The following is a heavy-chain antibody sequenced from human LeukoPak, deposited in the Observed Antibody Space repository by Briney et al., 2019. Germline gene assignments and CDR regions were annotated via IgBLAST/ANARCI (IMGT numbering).Heavy chain of an antibody. CDR2: INPSGGNT. Sequence: ASVKVSCKASGYTFTSYYMHWVRQAPGQGLEWMGIINPSGGNTSYAQKFQGRVTMTRDMSTSTVYMEVSSLRSEDTAVYYCARAFTAMAADYWGQGTLVTVSA. CDR3: ARAFTAMAADY. CDR1: GYTFTSYY. V-gene: IGHV1-46*01. D-gene: IGHD5-18*01. J-gene: IGHJ4*02.